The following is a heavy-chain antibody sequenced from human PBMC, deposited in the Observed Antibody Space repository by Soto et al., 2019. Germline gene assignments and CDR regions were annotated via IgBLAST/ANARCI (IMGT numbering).Heavy chain of an antibody. V-gene: IGHV4-39*01. J-gene: IGHJ4*02. CDR2: VFYTGSP. CDR3: ARHPFGGYAFDS. CDR1: GASINSNVHY. D-gene: IGHD3-16*01. Sequence: SETLSLTCTVSGASINSNVHYWGWVRQSPGKGLEWIASVFYTGSPYHNPSLESRVSISVDTSDNQFSLKVTSVTAADTGIYYCARHPFGGYAFDSWGQGTLVTSPQ.